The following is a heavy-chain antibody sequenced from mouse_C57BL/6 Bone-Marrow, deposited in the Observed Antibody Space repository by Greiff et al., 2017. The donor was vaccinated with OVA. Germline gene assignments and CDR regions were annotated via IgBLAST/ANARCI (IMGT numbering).Heavy chain of an antibody. CDR3: ARNSSGYVPFAY. V-gene: IGHV1-80*01. D-gene: IGHD3-2*02. J-gene: IGHJ3*01. CDR1: GYAFSSYW. Sequence: QVQLQQSGAELVKPGASVKISCKASGYAFSSYWMNWVKQRPGKCLEWIGQIYPGDGDTNYNGKFKGKATLTADKSSSTAYMQLSSLTSEDSAVYFCARNSSGYVPFAYWGQGTLVTVSA. CDR2: IYPGDGDT.